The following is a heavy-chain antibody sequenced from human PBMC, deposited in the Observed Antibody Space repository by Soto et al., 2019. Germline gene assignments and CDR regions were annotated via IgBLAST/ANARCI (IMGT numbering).Heavy chain of an antibody. CDR2: IKQDGSEK. V-gene: IGHV3-7*01. CDR3: ARWGGGFDS. CDR1: GFTFSSYW. J-gene: IGHJ4*02. D-gene: IGHD2-15*01. Sequence: EVQLVESGGGLVQPGESLGLSCAASGFTFSSYWMTWVRQAPGKGLEWVANIKQDGSEKNYADSVEGRFTISRDNAKNSLYLQMNRLRAEDTAVYSCARWGGGFDSGGQGTLVTVSS.